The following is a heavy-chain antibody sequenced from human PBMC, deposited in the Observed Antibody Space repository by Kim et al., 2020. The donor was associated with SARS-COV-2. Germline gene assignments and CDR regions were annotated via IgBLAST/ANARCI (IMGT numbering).Heavy chain of an antibody. CDR2: INAGNGNT. V-gene: IGHV1-3*01. CDR1: GYTFTNYA. CDR3: TRGPITMVRGGWFDP. Sequence: ASVKVSCKASGYTFTNYAMHWVRQAPGQRLEWMGWINAGNGNTKYSQKFQGRVTITRDTSASTAYMELSSLKSEDTAVYYRTRGPITMVRGGWFDPWGQGTLVTVSS. D-gene: IGHD3-10*01. J-gene: IGHJ5*02.